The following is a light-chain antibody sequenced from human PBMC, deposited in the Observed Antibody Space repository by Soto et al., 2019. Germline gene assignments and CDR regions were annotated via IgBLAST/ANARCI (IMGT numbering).Light chain of an antibody. CDR1: QDISNY. J-gene: IGKJ4*01. Sequence: DIQMTHSPSSLSASVGDRVTITCQASQDISNYLNWYQQKPGKAPKLLIYDASNLETGVPSRFSGSGSGTDFTFTISSLLLEDIATYYCQQYDNLPLTFGGGTKV. CDR3: QQYDNLPLT. V-gene: IGKV1-33*01. CDR2: DAS.